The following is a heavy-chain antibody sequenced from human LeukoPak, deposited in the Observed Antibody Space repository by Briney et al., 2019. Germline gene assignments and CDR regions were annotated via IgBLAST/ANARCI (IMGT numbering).Heavy chain of an antibody. CDR2: IVSSSAYK. CDR3: ARGRSITLLRGVAMSDGFDI. V-gene: IGHV3-21*01. J-gene: IGHJ3*02. Sequence: GGSLRLSCAASGFTFSSYTMSWVRQAPEKGLEWVSSIVSSSAYKYYADSVKGRFTISRDNAENSLYLQMNSLRDEDTAVYYCARGRSITLLRGVAMSDGFDIWGQGAMVTVSS. D-gene: IGHD3-10*01. CDR1: GFTFSSYT.